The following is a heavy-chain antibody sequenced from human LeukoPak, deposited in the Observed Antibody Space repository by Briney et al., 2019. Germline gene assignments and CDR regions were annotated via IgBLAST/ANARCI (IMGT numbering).Heavy chain of an antibody. D-gene: IGHD6-13*01. CDR2: ISSSSSYI. CDR1: GFTFSSYS. V-gene: IGHV3-21*01. Sequence: GGSLRLSCAASGFTFSSYSMNWVRQAPGKGLEWVSSISSSSSYIYYADSVKGRFTISRDNAKNSLYLQMNSLRAEDTAVYYCARDSGSSWENYWYFDLWGRGTLVTVSS. J-gene: IGHJ2*01. CDR3: ARDSGSSWENYWYFDL.